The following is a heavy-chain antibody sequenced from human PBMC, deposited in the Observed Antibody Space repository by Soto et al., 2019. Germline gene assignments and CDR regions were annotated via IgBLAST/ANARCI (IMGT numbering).Heavy chain of an antibody. CDR2: INWNSDKV. CDR3: AKDKGGTPYYIDS. D-gene: IGHD6-25*01. J-gene: IGHJ4*02. V-gene: IGHV3-9*01. Sequence: VLLVESGGGLVQPGRSLRLSCAVSGFNFGNYAMHWVRQAPGKGLEWVAAINWNSDKVAYAGSVLVRFTIFRDSAKNSLHLQMNDLTTEDTALYYCAKDKGGTPYYIDSWGQGILVTVSS. CDR1: GFNFGNYA.